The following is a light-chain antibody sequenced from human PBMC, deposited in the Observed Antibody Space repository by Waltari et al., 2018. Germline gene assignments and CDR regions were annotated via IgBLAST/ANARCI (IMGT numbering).Light chain of an antibody. CDR1: QSIINY. Sequence: DIQMNQSPSSLSASVGDRVTITCRASQSIINYLNWYQQKPGKAPNLLIHATSTLQSEVPSRFSGSGSGTDFTLTISSLQPEDFATYYCQESYSIPGTFGQGTKVEVK. J-gene: IGKJ1*01. CDR3: QESYSIPGT. CDR2: ATS. V-gene: IGKV1-39*01.